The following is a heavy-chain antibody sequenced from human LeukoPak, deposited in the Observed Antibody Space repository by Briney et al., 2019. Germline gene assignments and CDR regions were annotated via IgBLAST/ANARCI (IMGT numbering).Heavy chain of an antibody. V-gene: IGHV3-30*03. J-gene: IGHJ6*04. CDR2: ISYDGSNK. Sequence: GGSLRLSCAASGFTFDDYGMSWVRQAPGKGLEWVAVISYDGSNKYYADSVKGRFTISRDNSKNTLYLQMNSLRAEDTAVYYCARVILGYCTNDVCWGAGMDVWGKGTTVTVSS. D-gene: IGHD2-8*01. CDR3: ARVILGYCTNDVCWGAGMDV. CDR1: GFTFDDYG.